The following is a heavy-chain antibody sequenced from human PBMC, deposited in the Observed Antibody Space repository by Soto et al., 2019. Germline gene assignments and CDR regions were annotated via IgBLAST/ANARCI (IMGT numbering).Heavy chain of an antibody. Sequence: SETLSLTCNVSGGSISNYYWTWVRQSPEKGLEWIGYMYYNGNINYNPSLKSRVTISIDTSKNQFSLTLKSVTAADTAVYYCASGGNWLDPWGQGVLVTVSS. CDR2: MYYNGNI. CDR1: GGSISNYY. D-gene: IGHD3-16*01. J-gene: IGHJ5*02. V-gene: IGHV4-59*01. CDR3: ASGGNWLDP.